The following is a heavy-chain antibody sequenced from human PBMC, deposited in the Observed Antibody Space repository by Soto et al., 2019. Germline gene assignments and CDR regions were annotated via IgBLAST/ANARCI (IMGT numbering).Heavy chain of an antibody. CDR1: GGSISSGGYY. CDR3: AREKVRLGIIRNYYYYYGMDV. D-gene: IGHD7-27*01. J-gene: IGHJ6*02. Sequence: SETLSLTCTVSGGSISSGGYYWSWIRQHPGKGLEWIGYIYYSGSTYYNPSLKSRVTISVDTSKNQFSLKLSSVTAADTAVYYCAREKVRLGIIRNYYYYYGMDVWGQGTTVTVSS. CDR2: IYYSGST. V-gene: IGHV4-31*03.